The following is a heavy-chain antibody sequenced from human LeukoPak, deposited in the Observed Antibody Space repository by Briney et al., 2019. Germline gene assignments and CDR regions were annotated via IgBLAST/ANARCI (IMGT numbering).Heavy chain of an antibody. CDR3: ASHSVATKSYYYYGMDV. V-gene: IGHV4-34*01. Sequence: PSETLSLTCAVYGGSFSGYYWSWIRQPPGKGLEWIGEINHSGSTNYNPPLKSRVTISVDTSKNQFSLKLSSVTAADTAVYYCASHSVATKSYYYYGMDVWGQGTTVTVSS. J-gene: IGHJ6*02. CDR1: GGSFSGYY. CDR2: INHSGST. D-gene: IGHD5-12*01.